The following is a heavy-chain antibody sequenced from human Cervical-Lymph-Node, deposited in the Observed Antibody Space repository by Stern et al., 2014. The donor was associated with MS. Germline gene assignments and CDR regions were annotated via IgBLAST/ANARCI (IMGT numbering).Heavy chain of an antibody. Sequence: QVQLQESGPGLVKPSQTLSLTCTVSGGSISTTGYYWSWIRPHPGKGLEWIGYIHYSGSTYYNPSLKSRGTISVDTSKNQFSLKLSSVTAADTALYYCARSDRLWGSFDYWGQGSLVTVSS. J-gene: IGHJ4*02. CDR1: GGSISTTGYY. V-gene: IGHV4-31*03. D-gene: IGHD3-16*01. CDR3: ARSDRLWGSFDY. CDR2: IHYSGST.